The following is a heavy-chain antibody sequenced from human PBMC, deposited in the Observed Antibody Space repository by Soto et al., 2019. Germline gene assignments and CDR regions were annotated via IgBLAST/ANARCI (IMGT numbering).Heavy chain of an antibody. J-gene: IGHJ6*02. CDR1: GGPRIVNK. D-gene: IGHD6-19*01. Sequence: GGPRIVNKRSCIRQPPGKGLEWIGEINHSGVTNYKPSLKRRVTISVDTSKSQFSLQLKSVTAADTALYYCARFSGSYYYAMDVWGQGSTVTVSS. CDR2: INHSGVT. V-gene: IGHV4-34*01. CDR3: ARFSGSYYYAMDV.